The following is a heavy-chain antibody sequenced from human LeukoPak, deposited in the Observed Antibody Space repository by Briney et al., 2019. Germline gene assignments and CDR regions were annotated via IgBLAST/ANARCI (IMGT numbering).Heavy chain of an antibody. CDR3: VRGRLLRSTKYFDS. J-gene: IGHJ4*01. V-gene: IGHV3-48*03. CDR1: GFPVNKYE. CDR2: VDAGATST. Sequence: GGSLRLSCAASGFPVNKYEIHWVRQAPGKGLEWISYVDAGATSTNYADSVWGRFTLSRDNAQNSVHLQMSSLRDEDTAVYYCVRGRLLRSTKYFDSWGHGALVTVSS. D-gene: IGHD2-21*02.